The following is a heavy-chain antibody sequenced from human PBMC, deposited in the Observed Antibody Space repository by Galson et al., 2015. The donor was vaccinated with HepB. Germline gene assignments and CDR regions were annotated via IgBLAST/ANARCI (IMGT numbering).Heavy chain of an antibody. D-gene: IGHD3-22*01. CDR3: ARFFMNYYDSSGYYYLDY. J-gene: IGHJ4*02. CDR2: IYYSGST. V-gene: IGHV4-30-4*01. Sequence: WIRQPPGKGLEWIGYIYYSGSTYYNPSLKSRVTISVDTSKNQFSLKLSSVTAADTAVYYCARFFMNYYDSSGYYYLDYWGQGTLVTVSS.